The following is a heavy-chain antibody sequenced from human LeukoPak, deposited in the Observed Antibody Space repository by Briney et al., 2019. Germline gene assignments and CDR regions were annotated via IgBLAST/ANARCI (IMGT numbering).Heavy chain of an antibody. D-gene: IGHD3-22*01. CDR2: IYHSGST. Sequence: SETLSLTCTVSGGSISSYYWSWIRQPPGKGLGWIGYIYHSGSTNYNPSLKSRVTISVDTSKNHFSLKLSSVTAADTAVYYCATYSSGYYYVAYWGQGTMVTVSS. CDR3: ATYSSGYYYVAY. V-gene: IGHV4-59*01. CDR1: GGSISSYY. J-gene: IGHJ4*02.